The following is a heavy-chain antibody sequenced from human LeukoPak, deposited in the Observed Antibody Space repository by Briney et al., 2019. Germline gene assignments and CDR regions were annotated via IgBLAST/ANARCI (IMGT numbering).Heavy chain of an antibody. Sequence: ASVKVSCKAPGYTFINYGLTWVRQAPGQGFEWMGWISAYTGSTNYAQKLRGRVTMPTDPSTSTAYMELRSLRSDDTAVYYCARTVGATGAFDIWGQGTMVIVSS. D-gene: IGHD1-26*01. CDR1: GYTFINYG. CDR3: ARTVGATGAFDI. J-gene: IGHJ3*02. V-gene: IGHV1-18*01. CDR2: ISAYTGST.